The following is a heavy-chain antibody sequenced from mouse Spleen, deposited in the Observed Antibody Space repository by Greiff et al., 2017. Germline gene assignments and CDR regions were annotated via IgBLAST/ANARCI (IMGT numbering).Heavy chain of an antibody. J-gene: IGHJ4*01. Sequence: QVQLQQSGPELVKPGASVKISCKASGYSFTSYYIHWVKQRPGQGLEWIGWIYPGSGNTKYNEKFKGKATLTADTSSSTAYMQLSSLTSEDSAVYYCARSMGGDYGGYAMDYWGQGTSVTVSS. CDR2: IYPGSGNT. V-gene: IGHV1-66*01. CDR1: GYSFTSYY. CDR3: ARSMGGDYGGYAMDY. D-gene: IGHD2-13*01.